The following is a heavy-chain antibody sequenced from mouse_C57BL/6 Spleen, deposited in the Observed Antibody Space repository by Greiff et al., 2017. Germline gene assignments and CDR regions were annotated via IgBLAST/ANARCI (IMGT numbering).Heavy chain of an antibody. CDR2: INPNNGGT. J-gene: IGHJ2*01. CDR1: GYTFTDYN. Sequence: EVQLQQSGPELVKPGASVKIPCTASGYTFTDYNMDWVKQSHGKSLEWIGDINPNNGGTIYNQKFKGKATLTVDKSSSTAYMELRSLTSEDTAVCYCGRQTHVGYDRYYFDDWGQGTTLTVSS. V-gene: IGHV1-18*01. D-gene: IGHD2-2*01. CDR3: GRQTHVGYDRYYFDD.